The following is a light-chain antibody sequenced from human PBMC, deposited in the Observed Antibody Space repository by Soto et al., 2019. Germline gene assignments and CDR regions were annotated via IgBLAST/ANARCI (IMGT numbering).Light chain of an antibody. V-gene: IGKV3-20*01. CDR1: QSVSSSY. CDR2: GAS. CDR3: QQYGSSPPT. J-gene: IGKJ1*01. Sequence: EIVLTQSPGTLSLSPGERATLSCRASQSVSSSYLAWYQQKPGQAPRLLIYGASSRATGIPDSFSGSGSGTAFTLTISRLEPEDFAVYYCQQYGSSPPTFGQGTKVEIK.